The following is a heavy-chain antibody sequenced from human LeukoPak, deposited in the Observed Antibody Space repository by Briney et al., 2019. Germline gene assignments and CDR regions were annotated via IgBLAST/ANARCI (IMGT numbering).Heavy chain of an antibody. CDR2: INHSGST. CDR3: ARVNYYDSSGYYYLYFDY. V-gene: IGHV4-34*01. D-gene: IGHD3-22*01. Sequence: SETLSLTCAVYGGSFSGYYWSWIRQPPGKGLEWIGEINHSGSTNYNPSLKSRVTISVDTSKNQFSLELSSVTAADTAVYYCARVNYYDSSGYYYLYFDYWGQGTLVTVSS. CDR1: GGSFSGYY. J-gene: IGHJ4*02.